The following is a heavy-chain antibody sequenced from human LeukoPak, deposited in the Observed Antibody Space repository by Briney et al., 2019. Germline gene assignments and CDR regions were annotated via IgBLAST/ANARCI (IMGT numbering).Heavy chain of an antibody. CDR3: ATITMVRGATYYFDY. V-gene: IGHV1-69*02. J-gene: IGHJ4*02. D-gene: IGHD3-10*01. CDR2: IIPILGIA. Sequence: GASVKVSCKASGGTFSSYTISWVRQAPGQGLEWMGRIIPILGIANYAQKFQGRVTITADKSTSTAYMELSSLRSEDTAVYYCATITMVRGATYYFDYWGQGTLVTVFS. CDR1: GGTFSSYT.